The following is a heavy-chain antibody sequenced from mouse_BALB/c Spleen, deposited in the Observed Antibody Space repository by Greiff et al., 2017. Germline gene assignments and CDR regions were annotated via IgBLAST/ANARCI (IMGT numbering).Heavy chain of an antibody. V-gene: IGHV5-6-5*01. J-gene: IGHJ4*01. D-gene: IGHD1-1*02. CDR2: ISSGGST. CDR3: ARYGGYAMDY. Sequence: EVKVVESGGGLVKPGGSLKLSCAASGFTFSSYAMSWVRQTPEKRLEWVASISSGGSTYYPDSVKGRFTISRDNARNILYLQMSSLRSEDTAMYYCARYGGYAMDYWGQGTSVTVSS. CDR1: GFTFSSYA.